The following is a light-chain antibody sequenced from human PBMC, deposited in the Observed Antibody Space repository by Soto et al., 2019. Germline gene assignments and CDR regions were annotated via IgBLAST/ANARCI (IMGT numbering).Light chain of an antibody. Sequence: MVLPQSPGTLSFAPGERAILSFRASQTVSSSYLAWYQQKPGKAPTLLIYGASSRESGIPDRFSGSGSGTDFTLTISRLEPEDFAVYSCQQYGSSPFTFGQGTRLEIK. J-gene: IGKJ5*01. CDR2: GAS. CDR1: QTVSSSY. CDR3: QQYGSSPFT. V-gene: IGKV3-20*01.